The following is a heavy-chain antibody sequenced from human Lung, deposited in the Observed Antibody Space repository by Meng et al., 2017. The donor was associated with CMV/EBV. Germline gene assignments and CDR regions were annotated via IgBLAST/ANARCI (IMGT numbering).Heavy chain of an antibody. CDR3: ARDPYATGWAG. Sequence: QRQLQEAGPGLVKPSGTLSRTCAVSGGSISISTWWSWVRQPPGKGLEWIGEIYHSGGTNYNPSLRGRVTISLDKSKNQFSLTLRSVTAADTAVYYCARDPYATGWAGWGQGTLVTVSS. V-gene: IGHV4-4*02. CDR2: IYHSGGT. J-gene: IGHJ4*02. D-gene: IGHD6-19*01. CDR1: GGSISISTW.